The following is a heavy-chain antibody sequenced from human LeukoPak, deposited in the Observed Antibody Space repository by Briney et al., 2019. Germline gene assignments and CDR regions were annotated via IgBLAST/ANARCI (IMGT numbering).Heavy chain of an antibody. D-gene: IGHD3-16*02. CDR1: GGSISSYY. CDR2: IYYSGST. CDR3: ARLNAFGGVIVGFDY. Sequence: SETLSLTCTVSGGSISSYYWSWIRQPPGKGLEWIGYIYYSGSTNYNPSLKSRVTISVDTSKNQFSLKLSSVTAADTAVYYCARLNAFGGVIVGFDYWGQGTLVTVSS. J-gene: IGHJ4*02. V-gene: IGHV4-59*08.